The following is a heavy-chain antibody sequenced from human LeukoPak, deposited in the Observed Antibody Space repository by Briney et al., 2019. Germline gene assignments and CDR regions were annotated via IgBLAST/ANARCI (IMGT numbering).Heavy chain of an antibody. CDR3: ATSGWYLLPGIY. J-gene: IGHJ4*02. CDR1: GGSISRGSYY. Sequence: SQTLSLTCAVSGGSISRGSYYWGWIRQPPGKGLEWIGSIYYSGSTYYNPSLKSRVTISVDTSKNQFSLKLSSVTAADTAVFYCATSGWYLLPGIYWGQGTLVTVSS. V-gene: IGHV4-39*01. D-gene: IGHD6-19*01. CDR2: IYYSGST.